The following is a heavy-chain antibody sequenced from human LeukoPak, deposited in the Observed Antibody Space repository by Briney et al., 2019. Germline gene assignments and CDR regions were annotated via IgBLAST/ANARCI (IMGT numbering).Heavy chain of an antibody. Sequence: GGSLRLSCAASEFTFSSYWMSWVRQAPGKGLEWVANIKQDGSEKNYVDSVKGRFTISRDNAKKSLYLQMNSLRAEDTAVYYCAREGLRYYDWLEDYWGQGTLVTVSS. CDR2: IKQDGSEK. D-gene: IGHD3-9*01. CDR1: EFTFSSYW. CDR3: AREGLRYYDWLEDY. J-gene: IGHJ4*02. V-gene: IGHV3-7*01.